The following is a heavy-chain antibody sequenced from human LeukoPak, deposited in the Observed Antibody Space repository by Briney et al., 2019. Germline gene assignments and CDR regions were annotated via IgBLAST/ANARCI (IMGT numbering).Heavy chain of an antibody. CDR1: GGSISGFY. CDR3: ARGISGSYTSPHY. V-gene: IGHV4-59*01. J-gene: IGHJ4*02. D-gene: IGHD1-26*01. CDR2: IYYSGST. Sequence: PSETLSLTCTVSGGSISGFYWSWIRQPPGKGLKWIGYIYYSGSTNYNPSLGSRVTISVDTSKNQFSLKLTSVTAADTAVYYCARGISGSYTSPHYWGQGTLVTVSS.